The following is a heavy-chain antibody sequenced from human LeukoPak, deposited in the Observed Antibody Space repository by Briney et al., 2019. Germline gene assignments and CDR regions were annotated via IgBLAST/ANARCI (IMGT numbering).Heavy chain of an antibody. V-gene: IGHV4-39*01. CDR1: GGSISSSSYY. Sequence: SETLSLTCTVSGGSISSSSYYWGWIRQPPGKGLEWIGSIYYSGSTYYHPSLKSRVTISVDTSKNQFSLKLSSVTAADTAVYYCARHAITMVQGEIDYWGQGTLVTVSS. CDR3: ARHAITMVQGEIDY. J-gene: IGHJ4*02. D-gene: IGHD3-10*01. CDR2: IYYSGST.